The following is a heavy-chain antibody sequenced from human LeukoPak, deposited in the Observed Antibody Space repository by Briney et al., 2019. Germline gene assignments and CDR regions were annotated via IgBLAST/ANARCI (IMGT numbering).Heavy chain of an antibody. CDR1: GYTFTSYG. Sequence: ASVKVSCKASGYTFTSYGISWVRQAPGQGLEWMGWISAYNGNTNYAQKLQGRVTMTTDTSTSTAYMELRSLRSDDTAVYYCARGELYYYGSGSYFASQLWFDPWSQGTLVTVSS. J-gene: IGHJ5*02. CDR3: ARGELYYYGSGSYFASQLWFDP. V-gene: IGHV1-18*01. D-gene: IGHD3-10*01. CDR2: ISAYNGNT.